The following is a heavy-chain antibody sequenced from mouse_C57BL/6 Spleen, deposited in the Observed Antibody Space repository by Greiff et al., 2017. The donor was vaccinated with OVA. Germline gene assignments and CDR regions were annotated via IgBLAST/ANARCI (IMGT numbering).Heavy chain of an antibody. J-gene: IGHJ3*01. D-gene: IGHD1-1*01. CDR1: GYTFTSYW. CDR3: AHYYGSSYEAY. CDR2: IDPSDRYT. Sequence: VQLQQPGAELVKPGASVKLSCKASGYTFTSYWMQWVKQRPGQGLEWIGEIDPSDRYTNYNQKFKGKATLTVDTSSSTAYMQLSSLTSEDSAVYYCAHYYGSSYEAYWGQGTLVTVSA. V-gene: IGHV1-50*01.